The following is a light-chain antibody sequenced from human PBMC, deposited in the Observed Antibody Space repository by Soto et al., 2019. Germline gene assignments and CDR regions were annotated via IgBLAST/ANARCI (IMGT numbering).Light chain of an antibody. J-gene: IGLJ2*01. CDR1: SSDVGGYNY. Sequence: QSALTQPASVSGSPGESITISCTGTSSDVGGYNYVSWYQHHPGKAPQLMIYEVSNRPSGVSNRFSGSKSGNTASLTISGLQAGDEADYYCSSYTSSSTHVVFGRGTKLTVL. CDR2: EVS. V-gene: IGLV2-14*01. CDR3: SSYTSSSTHVV.